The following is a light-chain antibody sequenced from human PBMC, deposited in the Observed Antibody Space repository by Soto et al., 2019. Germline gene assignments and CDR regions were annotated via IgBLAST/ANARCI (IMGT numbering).Light chain of an antibody. CDR2: GAS. J-gene: IGKJ1*01. V-gene: IGKV3-11*01. CDR1: RSVGTN. CDR3: HHRVNWPWT. Sequence: EMVFTQSPATVSVSPGERVTLSCRGGRSVGTNLVWYQQRPGQAPRLLIYGASTRATGIPARFSGSGSGTDFTLTISSLEPEDFAVYYCHHRVNWPWTFGQGTKVDIK.